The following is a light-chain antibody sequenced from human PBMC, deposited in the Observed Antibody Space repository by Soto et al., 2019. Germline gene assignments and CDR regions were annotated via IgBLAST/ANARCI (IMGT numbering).Light chain of an antibody. CDR1: NIGSYS. V-gene: IGLV3-21*04. Sequence: SYELTQPPSVSVAPGKTARITCGGNNIGSYSVFWYQQKPGQAPVLVIYYDSDRPSGIPERLSGSNSGNTATLTISRVEAGDEADYYCQVWDSSSDHPVVFGGGTKLTVL. CDR2: YDS. CDR3: QVWDSSSDHPVV. J-gene: IGLJ2*01.